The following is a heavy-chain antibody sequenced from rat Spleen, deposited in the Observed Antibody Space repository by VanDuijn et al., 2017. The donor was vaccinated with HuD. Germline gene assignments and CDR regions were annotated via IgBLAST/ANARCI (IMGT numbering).Heavy chain of an antibody. J-gene: IGHJ2*01. Sequence: EVQLVESGGGLVQPGRSLKLSCAASGFTFSDYYMAWVRQAPKKGLEWVASISPSGGDTYYRDSVKGRFTISRDNAKSSLYLQMNSLRSEDTATYYCTMGSHYHDVPYYYEYWGQGVMVTVSA. CDR3: TMGSHYHDVPYYYEY. D-gene: IGHD1-12*02. CDR2: ISPSGGDT. CDR1: GFTFSDYY. V-gene: IGHV5-25*01.